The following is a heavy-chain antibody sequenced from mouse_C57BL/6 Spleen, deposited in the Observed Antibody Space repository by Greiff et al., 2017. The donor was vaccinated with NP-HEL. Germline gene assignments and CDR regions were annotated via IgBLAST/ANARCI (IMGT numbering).Heavy chain of an antibody. CDR2: ISSGSSTI. CDR1: GFTFSDYG. D-gene: IGHD2-2*01. J-gene: IGHJ2*01. Sequence: EVNVVESGGGLVKPGGSLKLSCAASGFTFSDYGMHWVRQAPEKGLEWVAYISSGSSTIYYADNVKGRFTLSRDNAKNTLFLQMTSLRSEDTAMYYCARYYGYDGVYYFDYWGQGTTLTVSS. V-gene: IGHV5-17*01. CDR3: ARYYGYDGVYYFDY.